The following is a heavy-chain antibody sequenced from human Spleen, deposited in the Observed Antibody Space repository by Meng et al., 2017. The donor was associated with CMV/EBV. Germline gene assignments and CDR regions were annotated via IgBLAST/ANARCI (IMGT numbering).Heavy chain of an antibody. CDR2: IWFDGGTK. CDR3: ARDTGLEWLLYYYYGMDV. V-gene: IGHV3-33*01. CDR1: GFTFTSYA. Sequence: GGSLRLSCEASGFTFTSYAMHWVRQAPGKGLEWVAVIWFDGGTKYYGDSVKGRFAISRDNYKNTLYLQMNSLRAEDTAVYYCARDTGLEWLLYYYYGMDVWGQGTTVTVSS. J-gene: IGHJ6*02. D-gene: IGHD3-3*01.